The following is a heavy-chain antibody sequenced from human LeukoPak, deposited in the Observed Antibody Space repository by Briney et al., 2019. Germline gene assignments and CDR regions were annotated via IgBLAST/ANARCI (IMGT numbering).Heavy chain of an antibody. V-gene: IGHV3-15*01. CDR2: IKSKTDGGTT. CDR3: TTGTFTLLWFGESNDY. J-gene: IGHJ4*02. CDR1: GFTFSNAW. Sequence: KSGGSLRLSCAVSGFTFSNAWMSWVRQAPGKGLEWVGRIKSKTDGGTTDYAAPVKGRFTISRDDSKNTLYLQMNSLKTEDTAVYYCTTGTFTLLWFGESNDYWGQGTLVTVSS. D-gene: IGHD3-10*01.